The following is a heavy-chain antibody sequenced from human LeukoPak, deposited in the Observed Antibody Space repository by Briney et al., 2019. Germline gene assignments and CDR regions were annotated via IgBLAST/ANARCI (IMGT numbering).Heavy chain of an antibody. CDR3: VRDLGYRSGGFYHRVFGY. CDR2: ISGSGGST. V-gene: IGHV3-23*01. J-gene: IGHJ4*02. CDR1: GFTFTVFW. D-gene: IGHD2-15*01. Sequence: GGSLRLSCAPSGFTFTVFWPDWGRQPLGGGLEWVSAISGSGGSTYYADSVRGRFTISRDNSKNTLYMQIHSLRAEDTDVYYFVRDLGYRSGGFYHRVFGYWGQGTLVTVSS.